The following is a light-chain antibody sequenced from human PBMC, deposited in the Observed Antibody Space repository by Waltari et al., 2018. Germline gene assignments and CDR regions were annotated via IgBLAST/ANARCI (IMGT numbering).Light chain of an antibody. J-gene: IGKJ5*01. CDR3: QEVNSYPSIT. CDR2: AGS. Sequence: QLTQSPSFLSASVGDRVTISCPASRVISRYLAWYQQKPWKAPRLLIYAGSTLHSGVPSRFSGSGSGTEFTLTISSLQPEDFATYYCQEVNSYPSITFGQGTRLE. V-gene: IGKV1-9*01. CDR1: RVISRY.